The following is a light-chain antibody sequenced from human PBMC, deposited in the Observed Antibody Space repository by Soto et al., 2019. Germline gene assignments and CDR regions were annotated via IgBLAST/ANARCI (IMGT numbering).Light chain of an antibody. J-gene: IGKJ1*01. Sequence: ETVMTQSPATLSVSPGERATLSCTASQSVSSNLAWYQQKPGQAPRLLIYGASTRATGISARFSGSGSGTEFTLTISSLQSEDFAVYYCQQYKNWPRTLGQGTKV. CDR1: QSVSSN. CDR3: QQYKNWPRT. CDR2: GAS. V-gene: IGKV3-15*01.